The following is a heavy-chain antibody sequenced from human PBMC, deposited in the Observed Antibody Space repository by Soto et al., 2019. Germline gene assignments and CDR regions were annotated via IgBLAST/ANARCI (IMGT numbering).Heavy chain of an antibody. CDR2: ISYHGNNQ. CDR1: GFTFKNNG. D-gene: IGHD3-3*01. V-gene: IGHV3-30*18. J-gene: IGHJ4*02. Sequence: QVQLGESGGGVVQPGRSLRLSCAASGFTFKNNGMHWVRQAPGKGLEWVAIISYHGNNQFYADSVKGRFTISRDNSNNTLYLEMNSLRPEDTAVYYCAKDLALGFWSGNYYFDHWGQGTLVTVSS. CDR3: AKDLALGFWSGNYYFDH.